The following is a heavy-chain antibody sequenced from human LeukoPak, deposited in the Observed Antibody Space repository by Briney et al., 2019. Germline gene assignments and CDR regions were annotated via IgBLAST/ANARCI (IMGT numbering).Heavy chain of an antibody. CDR1: GGSISGYY. CDR3: ARGSWGILTGYYFDY. D-gene: IGHD3-9*01. J-gene: IGHJ4*02. V-gene: IGHV4-59*01. CDR2: IYYSGST. Sequence: SETLSLTCTVSGGSISGYYWSWIRQPPGKGLEWIGYIYYSGSTNYNPSLKSRVTISVDTSKNQFSLKLSSVTAADTAVYYCARGSWGILTGYYFDYWGQGTLVTVSS.